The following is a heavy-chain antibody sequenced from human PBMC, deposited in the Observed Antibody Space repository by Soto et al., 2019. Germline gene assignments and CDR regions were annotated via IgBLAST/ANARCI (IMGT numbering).Heavy chain of an antibody. J-gene: IGHJ6*02. Sequence: PGGSLRLSCAASGFTFSSYSMNWVRQAPGKGLERVSSISSSSSYIYYADSVKGRFTISRDNAKNSLYLQMNSLRAEDTAVYYCARDPRYYDFWSGLNYYYYYGMDVWGQGTTVTVSS. D-gene: IGHD3-3*01. CDR3: ARDPRYYDFWSGLNYYYYYGMDV. CDR2: ISSSSSYI. V-gene: IGHV3-21*01. CDR1: GFTFSSYS.